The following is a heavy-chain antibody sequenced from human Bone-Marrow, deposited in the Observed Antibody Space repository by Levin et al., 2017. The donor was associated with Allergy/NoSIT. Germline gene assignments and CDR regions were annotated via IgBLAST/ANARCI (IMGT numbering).Heavy chain of an antibody. CDR2: IYWDDDE. CDR1: GFSLTTSGVG. J-gene: IGHJ3*01. V-gene: IGHV2-5*02. D-gene: IGHD3-3*01. Sequence: GSGPTLVKPTQTLTLTCTFSGFSLTTSGVGVGWIRQPPGKALEWLALIYWDDDERYSPSLKSRLTITKDTSRNQVVLTMTNMDPVDTATYFCVRFWSGFFTQLTDTFDVWGQGTLVTVSS. CDR3: VRFWSGFFTQLTDTFDV.